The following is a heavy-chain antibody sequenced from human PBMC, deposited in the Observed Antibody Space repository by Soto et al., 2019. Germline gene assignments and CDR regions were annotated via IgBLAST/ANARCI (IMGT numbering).Heavy chain of an antibody. D-gene: IGHD2-2*01. CDR1: GFTFSDYY. Sequence: GVSLRLSCAASGFTFSDYYMSWIRQAPGKGLEWVSYISSSGSTIYYADSVKGRFTISRDNAKNSLYLQMNSLRAEDTAVYYCARVGGGDIVVVPAAILAGAFDIWGQGTMVTVSS. J-gene: IGHJ3*02. V-gene: IGHV3-11*01. CDR2: ISSSGSTI. CDR3: ARVGGGDIVVVPAAILAGAFDI.